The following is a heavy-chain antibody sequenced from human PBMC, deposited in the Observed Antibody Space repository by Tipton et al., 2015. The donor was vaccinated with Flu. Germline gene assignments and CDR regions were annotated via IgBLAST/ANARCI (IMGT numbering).Heavy chain of an antibody. CDR1: DGSISSYY. D-gene: IGHD6-13*01. CDR2: IYYSGST. V-gene: IGHV4-59*08. CDR3: ARLQVAAAGTNFDY. Sequence: TLSLTCTVSDGSISSYYWSWIRQPPGKGLEWIGYIYYSGSTNYNPSLKSRVTISVDTSKNQFSLKLSSVTAADTAVYYCARLQVAAAGTNFDYWGQGTLVTVSS. J-gene: IGHJ4*02.